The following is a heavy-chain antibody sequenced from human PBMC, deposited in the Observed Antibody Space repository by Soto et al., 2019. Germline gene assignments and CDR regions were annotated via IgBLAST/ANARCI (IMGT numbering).Heavy chain of an antibody. J-gene: IGHJ5*02. CDR2: IIPILGIA. V-gene: IGHV1-69*02. CDR1: GGTFSSYT. D-gene: IGHD1-26*01. Sequence: QVQLVQSGAEVKKPGSSVKVSCKASGGTFSSYTISWVRQAPGQGLEWMGRIIPILGIANYAQKFQGRVTITPDNSTSTAYMDLSSLRSEDTAVYYCASNIGIFGATLVHWFDPWGQGTLVTVSS. CDR3: ASNIGIFGATLVHWFDP.